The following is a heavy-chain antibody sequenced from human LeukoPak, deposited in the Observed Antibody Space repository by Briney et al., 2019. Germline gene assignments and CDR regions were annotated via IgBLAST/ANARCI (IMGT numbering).Heavy chain of an antibody. V-gene: IGHV4-38-2*02. J-gene: IGHJ4*02. CDR2: IYSSGST. CDR3: AKSGGYGLIDY. Sequence: PSETLSLTCTVSGYSISSGYYWGWIRQPPGKGLEWIGSIYSSGSTYYNASLQSRVTISIETSKNQISLRLNSVTAADTAIYYCAKSGGYGLIDYWGQGTLVTVSS. D-gene: IGHD1-26*01. CDR1: GYSISSGYY.